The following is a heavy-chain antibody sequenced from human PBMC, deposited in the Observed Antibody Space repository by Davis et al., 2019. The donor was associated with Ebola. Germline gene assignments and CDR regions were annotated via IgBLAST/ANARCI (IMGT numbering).Heavy chain of an antibody. Sequence: GESLKISCKGSGYSFTNYWIGWVRQMPGKGLEWMGNFHPGTSDLKYSPSFQGQITISVDRSIRTAYLQWRSLQASDTAIYYCASQGHRGSYLIHDYWGQGTPVTVSS. CDR1: GYSFTNYW. J-gene: IGHJ4*02. D-gene: IGHD3-16*01. CDR2: FHPGTSDL. V-gene: IGHV5-51*01. CDR3: ASQGHRGSYLIHDY.